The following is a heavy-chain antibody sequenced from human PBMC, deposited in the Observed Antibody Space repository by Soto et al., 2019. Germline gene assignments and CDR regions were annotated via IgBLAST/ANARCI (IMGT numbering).Heavy chain of an antibody. CDR1: GFTFSDYY. J-gene: IGHJ4*02. CDR3: ARGEDVIMVYDAIDY. D-gene: IGHD2-8*01. Sequence: GGSLRLSCAASGFTFSDYYMSWIRQAPGKGLEWVSYISSSGSTIYYADSVKGRFTISRDNAKNSLYLQMNSLRAEDTAVYYCARGEDVIMVYDAIDYWGQGNLVTVSS. CDR2: ISSSGSTI. V-gene: IGHV3-11*01.